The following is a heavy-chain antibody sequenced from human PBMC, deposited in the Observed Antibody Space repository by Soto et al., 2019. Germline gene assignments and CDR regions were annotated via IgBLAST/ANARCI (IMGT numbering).Heavy chain of an antibody. V-gene: IGHV4-4*02. Sequence: SETLSLTCSVCGASIISNDWWIWIRQTPGKGLEWIGEIFHSGRTNYSPSFKSRVTISVDTSKSQFSLEMASVTAADTAVYYCARDREHTHGRVFGHWGQGTLVTVSS. CDR2: IFHSGRT. CDR3: ARDREHTHGRVFGH. D-gene: IGHD2-8*01. J-gene: IGHJ4*02. CDR1: GASIISNDW.